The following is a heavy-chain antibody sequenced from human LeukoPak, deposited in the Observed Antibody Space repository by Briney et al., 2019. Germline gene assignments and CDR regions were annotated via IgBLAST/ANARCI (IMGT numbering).Heavy chain of an antibody. J-gene: IGHJ4*02. CDR1: GFTFDDYA. V-gene: IGHV3-9*01. Sequence: GRSLRLSCAASGFTFDDYAMHWVRQAPGKGLEWVSGISWNSGSIGYADSVKGRFTISRDNAKNSLYLQMNSLRAEDTALYYCTPILTGYYNWGQGTLVTVPS. CDR2: ISWNSGSI. D-gene: IGHD3-9*01. CDR3: TPILTGYYN.